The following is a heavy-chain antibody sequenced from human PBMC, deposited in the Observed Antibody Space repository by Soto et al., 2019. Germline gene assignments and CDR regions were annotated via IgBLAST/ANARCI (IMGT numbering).Heavy chain of an antibody. CDR2: IYYSGST. Sequence: PSETLSLTCTVSGGSVSSGSYYWSWIRQPPGKGLEWIGNIYYSGSTNYNPSLKSRVTISVDTSKNQFSLKLSSVTAADTAVYYCARVPVEIATIGYYYYYGMDVWGQGTTVTVSS. CDR1: GGSVSSGSYY. V-gene: IGHV4-61*01. D-gene: IGHD2-21*01. CDR3: ARVPVEIATIGYYYYYGMDV. J-gene: IGHJ6*02.